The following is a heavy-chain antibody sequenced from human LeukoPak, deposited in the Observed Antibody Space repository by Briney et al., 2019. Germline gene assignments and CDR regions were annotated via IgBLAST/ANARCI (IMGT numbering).Heavy chain of an antibody. CDR3: ARLYSGYDPLDY. Sequence: GESLKISFKGSGSRFTSYWIGWVRPMPGKGLGWMGIIYPVDSDTRYSPSFQGQVTISADKSISTAYLQWSSLKASDSAMYYCARLYSGYDPLDYWGQGTLVTVSS. CDR1: GSRFTSYW. CDR2: IYPVDSDT. D-gene: IGHD5-12*01. V-gene: IGHV5-51*01. J-gene: IGHJ4*02.